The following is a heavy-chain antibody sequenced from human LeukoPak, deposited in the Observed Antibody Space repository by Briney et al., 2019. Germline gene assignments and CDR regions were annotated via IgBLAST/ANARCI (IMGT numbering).Heavy chain of an antibody. J-gene: IGHJ4*02. CDR3: ASRGSTAAALVKMFPFDY. Sequence: KPSETLSLTCTVSGDSIRSSSYYWGWIRQPPGKGLEWIGEIYHSGSTNYNPSLKSRVTISVDKSKNQFSLKLTSVTAADTAVYYCASRGSTAAALVKMFPFDYWGQGTLVTVSS. D-gene: IGHD5-18*01. CDR1: GDSIRSSSYY. CDR2: IYHSGST. V-gene: IGHV4-39*07.